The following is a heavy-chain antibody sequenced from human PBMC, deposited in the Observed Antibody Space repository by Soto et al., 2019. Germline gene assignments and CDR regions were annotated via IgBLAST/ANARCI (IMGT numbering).Heavy chain of an antibody. Sequence: GESLKISCKGSGYSFTSYWIGWVRQMPGKGLEWMGIIYPGDSDTRYSPSFQGQVTISADKSISTAYLQWSSLKASDTAMYYCATTDYSNFYYYYGMDVRGQGTTVTVSS. CDR2: IYPGDSDT. CDR1: GYSFTSYW. D-gene: IGHD4-4*01. V-gene: IGHV5-51*01. CDR3: ATTDYSNFYYYYGMDV. J-gene: IGHJ6*02.